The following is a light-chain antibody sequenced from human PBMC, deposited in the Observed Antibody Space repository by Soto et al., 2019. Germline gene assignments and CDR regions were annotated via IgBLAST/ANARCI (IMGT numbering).Light chain of an antibody. Sequence: DIQMTQSPSTLSASVGDRVTITCRASQSISSWLAWYQQKPGKAPKLLISKTSSLESGVPSRFSGSGSGTEFTLTISSLQPDDFVTYYCQQSRTFGQGTKVEIK. CDR3: QQSRT. J-gene: IGKJ1*01. V-gene: IGKV1-5*03. CDR1: QSISSW. CDR2: KTS.